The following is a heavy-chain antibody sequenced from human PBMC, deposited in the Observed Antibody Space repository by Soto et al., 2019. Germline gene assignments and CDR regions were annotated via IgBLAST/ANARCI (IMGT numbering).Heavy chain of an antibody. Sequence: GGSLRLSCAVSGFTFSSYGMHWVRQAPGKGLEWVAVISYDESNKYYADSVKGRFTISRDNSKNTLYLQMNSLRAEDTAVYYCAKDVIVYDILTGPQNWFDPWGQGTLVTVSS. J-gene: IGHJ5*02. V-gene: IGHV3-30*18. CDR2: ISYDESNK. CDR3: AKDVIVYDILTGPQNWFDP. CDR1: GFTFSSYG. D-gene: IGHD3-9*01.